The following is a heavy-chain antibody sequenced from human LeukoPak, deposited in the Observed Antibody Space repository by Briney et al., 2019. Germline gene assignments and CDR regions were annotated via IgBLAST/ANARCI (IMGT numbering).Heavy chain of an antibody. V-gene: IGHV1-46*01. Sequence: ASVKVSCKASGYPFTSYYMHWVRQAPGQGLEWMGIINPSGGSTSYAQKFQGRVTMTRDMSTSTVYMELSSLRSEDTAVYYCARGSRDIVAPAAEPNFDYWGQGTLVTVSS. CDR1: GYPFTSYY. CDR2: INPSGGST. CDR3: ARGSRDIVAPAAEPNFDY. D-gene: IGHD5-12*01. J-gene: IGHJ4*02.